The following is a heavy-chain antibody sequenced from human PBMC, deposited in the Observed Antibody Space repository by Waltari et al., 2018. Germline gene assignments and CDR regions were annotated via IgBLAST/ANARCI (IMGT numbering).Heavy chain of an antibody. CDR2: IKQDGSEK. Sequence: EVQLVESGGGLVQPGGSLRLSCAASGFTFSSYWMSWVRQAPGKGLEWVANIKQDGSEKYYVDSVKGRFTISRDNAKNSLYLQMNSLRAEDTAVYYCARDTIPSPYWYFDLWGRGTLVTVSS. CDR3: ARDTIPSPYWYFDL. CDR1: GFTFSSYW. D-gene: IGHD3-3*01. V-gene: IGHV3-7*04. J-gene: IGHJ2*01.